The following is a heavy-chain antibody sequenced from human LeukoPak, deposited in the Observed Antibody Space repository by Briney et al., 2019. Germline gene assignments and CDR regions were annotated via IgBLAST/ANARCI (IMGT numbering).Heavy chain of an antibody. CDR3: AKARSSSWSYLES. CDR1: GFGLDDHT. V-gene: IGHV3-43*01. Sequence: PGGSLRLSCATSGFGLDDHTMHWVRQLPGKGLEWVSLISWEGSTTYYADSVKDRFTISRDTNKNSLYLQMNSLRPEDTALYYCAKARSSSWSYLESWGQGTLVTVSS. J-gene: IGHJ4*02. CDR2: ISWEGSTT. D-gene: IGHD6-13*01.